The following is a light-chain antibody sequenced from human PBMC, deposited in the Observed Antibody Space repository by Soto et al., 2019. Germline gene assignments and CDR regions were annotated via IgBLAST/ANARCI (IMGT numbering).Light chain of an antibody. V-gene: IGKV3-15*01. Sequence: VMTQSPATRSVCRGERVTLSCGASQSAISNLAWYQQKPGQTPRLLIYDASTRATDIPARFSGSGSGTDFTLTISSLLSEDFAVYYCQQYDDSPLTLGGGTKVDIK. CDR1: QSAISN. J-gene: IGKJ4*01. CDR3: QQYDDSPLT. CDR2: DAS.